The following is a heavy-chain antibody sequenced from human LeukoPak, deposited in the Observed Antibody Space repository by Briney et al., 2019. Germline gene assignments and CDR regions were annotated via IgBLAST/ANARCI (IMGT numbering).Heavy chain of an antibody. D-gene: IGHD3-16*01. J-gene: IGHJ2*01. Sequence: PETLSLTCTVSGGSISLHYWSWIRQPPGKGLEWIGYIHLSGSTYYDPSLRSRVTISGDTSKNQFSLRLNSVTAADTAVYYCARGGVWYFDLWGRGALVTVSS. V-gene: IGHV4-59*11. CDR2: IHLSGST. CDR3: ARGGVWYFDL. CDR1: GGSISLHY.